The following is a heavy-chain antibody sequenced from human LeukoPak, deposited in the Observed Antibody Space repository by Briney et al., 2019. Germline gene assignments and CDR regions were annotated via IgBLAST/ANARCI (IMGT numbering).Heavy chain of an antibody. D-gene: IGHD6-25*01. Sequence: GGSLRLSCAASGFTFSSYGMHWVRQAPGKGLEWVSSISSSSNYIYYADSVKGRFTISRDNAKNSLYLQMNSLRAEDTAVYYCARYSSGWPGYFDYWGQGTLVTVSS. CDR1: GFTFSSYG. CDR2: ISSSSNYI. CDR3: ARYSSGWPGYFDY. J-gene: IGHJ4*02. V-gene: IGHV3-21*01.